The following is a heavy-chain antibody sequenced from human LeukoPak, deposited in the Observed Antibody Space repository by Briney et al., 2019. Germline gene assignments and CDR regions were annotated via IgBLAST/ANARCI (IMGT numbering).Heavy chain of an antibody. D-gene: IGHD3-16*01. CDR2: IYYSGNT. J-gene: IGHJ4*02. CDR1: GGSIISFY. V-gene: IGHV4-59*01. Sequence: SETLSLTCTVSGGSIISFYWSWIRQPPGKGLEWIGYIYYSGNTKYNPSLKSRVTILVDTSKNQFSLKLSSVTAADTAVYYCARDQRLGTFDYWGQGTLVTVSS. CDR3: ARDQRLGTFDY.